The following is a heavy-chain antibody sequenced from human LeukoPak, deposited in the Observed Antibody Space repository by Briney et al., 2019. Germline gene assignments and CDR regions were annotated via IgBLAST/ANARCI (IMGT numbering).Heavy chain of an antibody. CDR3: ARGCFTVTTHYYYMDV. J-gene: IGHJ6*03. V-gene: IGHV4-34*01. CDR1: GGSFSGYY. CDR2: INHSGST. Sequence: SETLSLTCAVYGGSFSGYYWSWIRQPPGKGLEWIGEINHSGSTNYNPSLKSRVTISVDTSKNQFSLKLSSVTAADTAVYYCARGCFTVTTHYYYMDVWGKGTTVTVSS. D-gene: IGHD4-11*01.